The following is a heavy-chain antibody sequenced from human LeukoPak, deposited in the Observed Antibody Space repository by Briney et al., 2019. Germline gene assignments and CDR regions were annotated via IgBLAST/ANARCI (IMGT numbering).Heavy chain of an antibody. V-gene: IGHV4-34*01. CDR2: IHYTGAT. CDR1: GGSITGCY. J-gene: IGHJ4*02. Sequence: SETLSLTCAVYGGSITGCYWSWIRQTPGRGLEWVGEIHYTGATSYNPSLESRATISTDTSKNQFSLRLSSVTAADTAVYYCARGNILTGYCFDFWGQGALVTVSS. D-gene: IGHD3-9*01. CDR3: ARGNILTGYCFDF.